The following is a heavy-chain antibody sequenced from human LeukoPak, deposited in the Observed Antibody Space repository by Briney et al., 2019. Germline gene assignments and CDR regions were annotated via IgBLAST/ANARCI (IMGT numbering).Heavy chain of an antibody. Sequence: SETLSLTCAVYGESFSGYYWSWLRQPPGKGLEWIGEINHSGSTNYNPSLKSRVTISVDTSKNQFSLKLSSVTAADTAVYYCARGDIVEGGYFDYWGQGTLVTVSS. CDR2: INHSGST. D-gene: IGHD2-15*01. V-gene: IGHV4-34*01. J-gene: IGHJ4*02. CDR3: ARGDIVEGGYFDY. CDR1: GESFSGYY.